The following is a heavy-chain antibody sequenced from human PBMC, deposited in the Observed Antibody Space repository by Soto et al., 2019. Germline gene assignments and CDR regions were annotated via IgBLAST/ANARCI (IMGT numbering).Heavy chain of an antibody. CDR3: TRFEVGPKDYGMDV. D-gene: IGHD1-26*01. V-gene: IGHV3-73*01. CDR1: GFTFSDSA. CDR2: IRSRANSYAT. Sequence: GGSLRLSCAASGFTFSDSAMHWVRQASGKGLEWVGRIRSRANSYATAYAASVQGRFTLSRDDSKNTAYLQMNSLKTEDTAVYYCTRFEVGPKDYGMDVWGQGTTVTVSS. J-gene: IGHJ6*02.